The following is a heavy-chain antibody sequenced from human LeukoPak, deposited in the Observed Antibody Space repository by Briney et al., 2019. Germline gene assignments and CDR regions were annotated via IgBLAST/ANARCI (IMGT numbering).Heavy chain of an antibody. Sequence: PGGSLRLSCAASGFTFSSYAMSWVRQAPGKGLEWVSAISGSGGSTYYADSVKGRFTISRDNSKNTLYLQMNGLRAEDTAVYYCAWMSSYGSGSLDLDYWGQGTLVTVSS. CDR1: GFTFSSYA. CDR3: AWMSSYGSGSLDLDY. CDR2: ISGSGGST. D-gene: IGHD3-10*01. J-gene: IGHJ4*02. V-gene: IGHV3-23*01.